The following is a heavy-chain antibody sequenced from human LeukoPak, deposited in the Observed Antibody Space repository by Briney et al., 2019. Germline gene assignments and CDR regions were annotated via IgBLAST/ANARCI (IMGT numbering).Heavy chain of an antibody. CDR3: ARDGDRTWIQLWLNYFDY. D-gene: IGHD5-18*01. J-gene: IGHJ4*02. Sequence: GGSLRLSCAASGFTFSSYWMSWVRQAPGKGLEWVANIKQDGSEKYYVDSVKGRFTISRDNAKNSLYLQMNSLRAEGTAVYYCARDGDRTWIQLWLNYFDYWGQGTLVTVSS. CDR2: IKQDGSEK. V-gene: IGHV3-7*01. CDR1: GFTFSSYW.